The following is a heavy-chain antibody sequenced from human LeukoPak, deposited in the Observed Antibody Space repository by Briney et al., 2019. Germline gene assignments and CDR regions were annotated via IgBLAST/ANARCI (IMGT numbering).Heavy chain of an antibody. CDR1: GGSFSCYY. J-gene: IGHJ6*03. D-gene: IGHD6-19*01. CDR2: INHSGST. CDR3: ARVLRWLAPTYYYYMDV. Sequence: SETLSLTCAVYGGSFSCYYWSWIRQPPGKGLEWIGEINHSGSTNYNPSLKSRVTISVDTSKNQFSLMLSSVTAADTAVYYCARVLRWLAPTYYYYMDVWGKGTTVTVSS. V-gene: IGHV4-34*01.